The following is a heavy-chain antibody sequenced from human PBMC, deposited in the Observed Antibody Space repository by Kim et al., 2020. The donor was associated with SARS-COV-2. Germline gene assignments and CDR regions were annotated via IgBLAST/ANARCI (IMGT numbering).Heavy chain of an antibody. CDR3: ARGHNYYGSGSYADY. Sequence: QALKSRVTISVDTSQNQFSLKLSSVTAADPAVYYCARGHNYYGSGSYADYWGQGTLVTVSS. D-gene: IGHD3-10*01. J-gene: IGHJ4*02. V-gene: IGHV4-30-2*05.